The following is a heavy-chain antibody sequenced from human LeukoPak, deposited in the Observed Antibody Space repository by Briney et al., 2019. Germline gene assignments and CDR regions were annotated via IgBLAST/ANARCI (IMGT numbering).Heavy chain of an antibody. CDR3: ARGTSSGWYGFDS. Sequence: SETLSLTCTVSGGSISSYFWSWIRQPPGKGLEWIGYIYYSGTTNYNPSLKSRVTISVDTSKNQFSLKLNSVTAADTAVYYCARGTSSGWYGFDSWGQGTLVTVSS. J-gene: IGHJ4*02. CDR1: GGSISSYF. V-gene: IGHV4-59*01. D-gene: IGHD6-19*01. CDR2: IYYSGTT.